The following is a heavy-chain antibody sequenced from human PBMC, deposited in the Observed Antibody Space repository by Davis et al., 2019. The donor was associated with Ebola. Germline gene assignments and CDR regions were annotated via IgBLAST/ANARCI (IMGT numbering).Heavy chain of an antibody. V-gene: IGHV3-74*01. D-gene: IGHD4-11*01. CDR1: GFTFSSYW. Sequence: GESLKIPCAASGFTFSSYWMHWVRQAPGKGLVWVSRINSDGSSTSYADSVKGRFTISRDNAKNTLYLQMNSLRAEDTAVYYCARSTRLPYGMDVWGQGTTVTVSS. J-gene: IGHJ6*02. CDR3: ARSTRLPYGMDV. CDR2: INSDGSST.